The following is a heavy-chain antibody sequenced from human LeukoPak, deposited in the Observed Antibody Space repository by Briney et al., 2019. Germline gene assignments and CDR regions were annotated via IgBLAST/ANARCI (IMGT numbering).Heavy chain of an antibody. CDR1: GFIFSSYW. CDR3: ARGPNSNWSGLDF. V-gene: IGHV3-7*01. J-gene: IGHJ4*02. D-gene: IGHD6-6*01. CDR2: IKQDGSEK. Sequence: GGSLRLSCAASGFIFSSYWMNWVRQAPGKGLEWVANIKQDGSEKYYVDSVKGRFTVSRDNAKNTLYLQVNNLRAEDTAVYYCARGPNSNWSGLDFWGQGTLLTVSS.